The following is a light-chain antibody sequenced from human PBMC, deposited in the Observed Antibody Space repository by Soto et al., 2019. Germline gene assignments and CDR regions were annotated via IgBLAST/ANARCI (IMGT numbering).Light chain of an antibody. CDR3: HQYSSSPFT. V-gene: IGKV3-20*01. CDR2: GAS. J-gene: IGKJ3*01. Sequence: VVLTQSPATLSLSPGERATLSCRANQPVSANYLAWYQQKPGQAPRLLIYGASSRATGIPDRFSGSGSGTDFTLTISRLESEDFAVFYCHQYSSSPFTFGPGTKVDIK. CDR1: QPVSANY.